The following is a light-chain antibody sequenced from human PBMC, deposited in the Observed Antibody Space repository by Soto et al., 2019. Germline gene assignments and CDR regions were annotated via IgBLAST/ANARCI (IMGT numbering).Light chain of an antibody. V-gene: IGLV1-44*01. J-gene: IGLJ3*02. Sequence: QSVLTQPPSVSGTPGLRVNISCSGGISNIANNTVNWYQQVPGTAPKLLIHTNNRRPSGVPDRFSGSKSGTSASLDISGLQSEDEANYYCAAWDDTLNGGVFGGGTKLTVL. CDR2: TNN. CDR1: ISNIANNT. CDR3: AAWDDTLNGGV.